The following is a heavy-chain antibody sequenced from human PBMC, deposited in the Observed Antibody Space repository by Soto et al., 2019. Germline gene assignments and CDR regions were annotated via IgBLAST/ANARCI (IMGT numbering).Heavy chain of an antibody. CDR2: ISSSGST. J-gene: IGHJ4*02. Sequence: PSETLSLTCTVSGGSISSDYCSWSRQRPGKGLEWIGYISSSGSTNYNPSLKSLVTISVDTSKNQSSLKLFSVTAADTAVYYCARVLSGSSLFDYWGQGTRVTVS. D-gene: IGHD1-26*01. CDR1: GGSISSDY. CDR3: ARVLSGSSLFDY. V-gene: IGHV4-59*01.